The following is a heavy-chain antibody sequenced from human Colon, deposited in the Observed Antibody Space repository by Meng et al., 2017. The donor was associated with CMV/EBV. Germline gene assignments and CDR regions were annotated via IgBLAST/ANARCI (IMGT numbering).Heavy chain of an antibody. D-gene: IGHD3-3*02. CDR2: VSGYNGDT. CDR1: SYC. V-gene: IGHV1-18*01. CDR3: ARFNIFGADTSSPYNYGMDV. Sequence: SYCVSWVRQAPGQGLEWIGWVSGYNGDTRYAQKFQGRVTLTTERSTTTVYMELGGLTSDDTATYYCARFNIFGADTSSPYNYGMDVWGQGTTVTVSS. J-gene: IGHJ6*02.